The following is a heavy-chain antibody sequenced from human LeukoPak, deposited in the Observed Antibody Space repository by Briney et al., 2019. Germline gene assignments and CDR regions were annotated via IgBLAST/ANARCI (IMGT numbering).Heavy chain of an antibody. D-gene: IGHD5-18*01. Sequence: SETLSLTCTVSGGSISSYYWSWIRQPPGKGLEWIGYIYYSGSTNYNPSLKSRVTISVDTSKNQFSLKLSSVTAADTAVYYCARHFPGYSYAPGVGGFDYWGQGTLVTVSS. V-gene: IGHV4-59*08. CDR2: IYYSGST. CDR3: ARHFPGYSYAPGVGGFDY. CDR1: GGSISSYY. J-gene: IGHJ4*02.